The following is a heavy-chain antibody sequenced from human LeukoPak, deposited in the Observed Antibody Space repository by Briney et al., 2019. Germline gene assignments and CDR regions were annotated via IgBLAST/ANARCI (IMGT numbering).Heavy chain of an antibody. J-gene: IGHJ4*02. CDR3: ARDLLPNYYDLSSYLDY. CDR2: ISFDGSIK. Sequence: QPGGSLRLSCAASGFTFSSYSMNWVRQAPGKGLEWVALISFDGSIKSYADSVKGRLTISRDNSENTLYLQMNSLSAEDTAVYYCARDLLPNYYDLSSYLDYWGQGTLVTVSS. D-gene: IGHD3-22*01. V-gene: IGHV3-30*03. CDR1: GFTFSSYS.